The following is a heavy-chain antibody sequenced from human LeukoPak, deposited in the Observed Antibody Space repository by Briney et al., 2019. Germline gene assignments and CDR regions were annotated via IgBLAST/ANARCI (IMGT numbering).Heavy chain of an antibody. Sequence: PGGSLRLSCAASGFIFDYYAMYWVRQAPGKGLEWVSRISWNSGNIGYADSVKGRFTISRDNAKNSLYLQMNSLRAEDTALYYCAKDRSGTLQFGSGLDYWGQGTLVTVSS. V-gene: IGHV3-9*01. CDR2: ISWNSGNI. J-gene: IGHJ4*02. CDR3: AKDRSGTLQFGSGLDY. CDR1: GFIFDYYA. D-gene: IGHD3-3*01.